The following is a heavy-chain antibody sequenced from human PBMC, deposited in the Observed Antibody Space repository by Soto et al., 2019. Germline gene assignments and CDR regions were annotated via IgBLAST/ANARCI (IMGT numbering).Heavy chain of an antibody. J-gene: IGHJ4*02. CDR3: VSDMQLSRLDS. Sequence: EVQLVESGGGLVQPGESLRLSCAASGLTFRSYWMHWVRQAPGKGLVWVSRINTDGSVAMYVDSVKGRFTISRDNAKNTLSLHMISLRAADTAVYYCVSDMQLSRLDSWGQGTLVTVSS. CDR2: INTDGSVA. V-gene: IGHV3-74*03. D-gene: IGHD2-2*01. CDR1: GLTFRSYW.